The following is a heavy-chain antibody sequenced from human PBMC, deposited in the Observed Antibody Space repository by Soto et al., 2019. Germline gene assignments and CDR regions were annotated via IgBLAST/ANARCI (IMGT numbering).Heavy chain of an antibody. CDR3: ARDHSRSRAYDSSGYEFDY. D-gene: IGHD3-22*01. CDR2: IWYDGSNK. CDR1: GFIFSSYG. J-gene: IGHJ4*02. V-gene: IGHV3-33*01. Sequence: GGSLRLSCAASGFIFSSYGMHWVRQAPGRGLEWVAVIWYDGSNKYYADSVKGRFTISRDNSKNTLYLQMNSLRAEDTAVYYCARDHSRSRAYDSSGYEFDYWGQGTLVTVSS.